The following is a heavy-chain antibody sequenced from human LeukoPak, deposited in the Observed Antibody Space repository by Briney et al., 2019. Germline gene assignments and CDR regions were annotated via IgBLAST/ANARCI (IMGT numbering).Heavy chain of an antibody. CDR2: IWYDGSNK. Sequence: GGSLRLSCAASGFTFSGYGMHWVRQAPGKGLEWVAVIWYDGSNKYYADSVKGRFTISRDNSKNTLYLQMNSLRAEDTAVYYCARDRYCSSTSCYNLDYWGQGTLVTVSS. J-gene: IGHJ4*02. CDR3: ARDRYCSSTSCYNLDY. CDR1: GFTFSGYG. D-gene: IGHD2-2*02. V-gene: IGHV3-33*01.